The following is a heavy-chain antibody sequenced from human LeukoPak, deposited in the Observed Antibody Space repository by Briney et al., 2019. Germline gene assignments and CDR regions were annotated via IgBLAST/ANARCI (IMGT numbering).Heavy chain of an antibody. V-gene: IGHV4-4*07. Sequence: WETLSLTCTVSGGSISSYYWSWIRQPAGKGLEWIGHIYSGGSTNYNPSLKRRVTMSVESSNNQFSLKLSSVTAADTAVFYCARENTGSYREFDYWGQGNLVTVSS. CDR1: GGSISSYY. D-gene: IGHD1-26*01. J-gene: IGHJ4*02. CDR3: ARENTGSYREFDY. CDR2: IYSGGST.